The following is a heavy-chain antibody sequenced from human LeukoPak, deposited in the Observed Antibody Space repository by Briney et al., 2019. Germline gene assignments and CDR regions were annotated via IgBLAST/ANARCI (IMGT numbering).Heavy chain of an antibody. J-gene: IGHJ4*02. CDR2: ISGTGFTT. D-gene: IGHD1-20*01. CDR3: AKDGYNWLAFDD. V-gene: IGHV3-23*01. CDR1: GFTLSTYA. Sequence: PGGSLRLSCAASGFTLSTYAMHWVRQAPGKGLEWVAYISGTGFTTYYADSVKGRFTISSDSSKNTLFLQMNSLRAEDTAIYYCAKDGYNWLAFDDWGQGTLVTVSS.